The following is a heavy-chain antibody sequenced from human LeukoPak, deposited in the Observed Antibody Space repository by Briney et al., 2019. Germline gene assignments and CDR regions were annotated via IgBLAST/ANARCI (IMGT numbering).Heavy chain of an antibody. CDR1: GGSISSGGYY. CDR2: IYYSGST. V-gene: IGHV4-31*03. CDR3: ARYSYGPYYYYYGMDV. Sequence: SETLSLTCTVSGGSISSGGYYCSWIRQHPGKGLEWIGYIYYSGSTYYNPSLKSRVTISVDTSKNQFSLKLSSVTAADTAVYYCARYSYGPYYYYYGMDVWGQGTTVTVSS. D-gene: IGHD5-18*01. J-gene: IGHJ6*02.